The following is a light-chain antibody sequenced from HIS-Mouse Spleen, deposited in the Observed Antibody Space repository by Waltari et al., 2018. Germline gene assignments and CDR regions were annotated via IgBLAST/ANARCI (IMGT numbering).Light chain of an antibody. CDR3: YSTDSSGNHRV. CDR1: ALPKKY. J-gene: IGLJ2*01. Sequence: SYELTQPPSVSVSPGQTARIPCSGDALPKKYAYWYQQNSGKAPVLVIYEDSKPPSGIPGRFSGSSSGTMATLTISGAQVEDEADYYCYSTDSSGNHRVFGGGTKLTVL. V-gene: IGLV3-10*01. CDR2: EDS.